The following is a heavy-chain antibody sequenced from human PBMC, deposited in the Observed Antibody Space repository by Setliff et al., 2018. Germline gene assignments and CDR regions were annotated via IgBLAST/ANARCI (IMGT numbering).Heavy chain of an antibody. CDR2: IIPIFGTA. CDR1: GYTFTSYG. Sequence: SVKVSCKASGYTFTSYGISWVRQAPGQGLEWMGGIIPIFGTANYAQKFQGRVTITTDESTSTAYMELSSLRSEDTAVYYCARLYDSSGYYGGYFDYWGQGTLVTVSS. D-gene: IGHD3-22*01. V-gene: IGHV1-69*05. J-gene: IGHJ4*02. CDR3: ARLYDSSGYYGGYFDY.